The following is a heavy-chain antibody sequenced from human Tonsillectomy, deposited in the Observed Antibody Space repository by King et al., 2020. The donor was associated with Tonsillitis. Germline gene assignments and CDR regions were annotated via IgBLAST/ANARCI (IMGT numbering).Heavy chain of an antibody. J-gene: IGHJ4*02. V-gene: IGHV2-26*01. CDR1: GFSLSNARMG. D-gene: IGHD1-7*01. Sequence: VTLKESGPVLVKPTETLTLTCTVSGFSLSNARMGVSWIRQPPGKALEWLAHIFSNDEKSYSTSLKSRLTIPKDTSKSQVVLTMTNIDPVDTGTYYCARTRLGRNYGLLIDYWGQGTLVTVSS. CDR2: IFSNDEK. CDR3: ARTRLGRNYGLLIDY.